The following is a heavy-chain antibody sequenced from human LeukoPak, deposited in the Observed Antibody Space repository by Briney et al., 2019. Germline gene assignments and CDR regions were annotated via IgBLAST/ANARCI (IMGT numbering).Heavy chain of an antibody. CDR3: ARDVTGMSGWSDP. CDR2: ISAYNGNT. V-gene: IGHV1-18*01. Sequence: ASVKVSCKASGGTFSSYAISWVRQAPGQGLEWMGWISAYNGNTNYAQKLQGRVTMTTDTSTSTAYMELRSLRSDDTAVYYCARDVTGMSGWSDPWGQGTLVTVSS. D-gene: IGHD2-21*02. CDR1: GGTFSSYA. J-gene: IGHJ5*02.